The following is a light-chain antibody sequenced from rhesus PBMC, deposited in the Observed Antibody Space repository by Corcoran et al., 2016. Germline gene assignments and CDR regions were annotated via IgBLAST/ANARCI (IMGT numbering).Light chain of an antibody. CDR1: QGISNA. CDR3: QHRTSYPVT. J-gene: IGKJ3*01. V-gene: IGKV1-33*01. CDR2: AAS. Sequence: DIHLTQSPSSLSASVGDKVTITCRASQGISNALAWYQQKPGIAPKILIYAASNLKSGVPSRFIGSGVGTDFTLTISSLQPEDFAVYYCQHRTSYPVTFGPGTKLDIK.